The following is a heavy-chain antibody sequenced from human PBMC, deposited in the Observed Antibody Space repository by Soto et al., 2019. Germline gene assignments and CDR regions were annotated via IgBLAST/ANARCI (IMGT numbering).Heavy chain of an antibody. J-gene: IGHJ4*02. D-gene: IGHD5-18*01. CDR3: ARAKWIQLFLHDFDY. V-gene: IGHV1-3*01. Sequence: ASVKVSCKASGYTFTSYAMHWVRQAPGQRLEWMGWINAGNGNTKYSQKFQGRVTITRDTSASTAYMELSSLRSEDTSVYYCARAKWIQLFLHDFDYWGQGTLVTVSS. CDR2: INAGNGNT. CDR1: GYTFTSYA.